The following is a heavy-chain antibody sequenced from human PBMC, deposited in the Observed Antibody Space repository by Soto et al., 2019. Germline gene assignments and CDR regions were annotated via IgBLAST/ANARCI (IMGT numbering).Heavy chain of an antibody. Sequence: YAMSWVRQAPGKGLEWVSAISGSGGSTYYADSVKGRFTISRDNSKNTLYLQMNSLRAEDTAVYYCAKTHSDYGDYVGYFQHWGQGTLVTVSS. V-gene: IGHV3-23*01. CDR2: ISGSGGST. J-gene: IGHJ1*01. CDR1: YA. D-gene: IGHD4-17*01. CDR3: AKTHSDYGDYVGYFQH.